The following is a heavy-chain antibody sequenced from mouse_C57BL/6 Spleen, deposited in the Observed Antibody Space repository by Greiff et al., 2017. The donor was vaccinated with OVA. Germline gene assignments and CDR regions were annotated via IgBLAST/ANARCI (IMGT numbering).Heavy chain of an antibody. Sequence: EVKVEESGGGLVQPGGSMKLSCVASGFTFSNYWMNWVRQSPEKGLEWVAQIRLKSDNYATHYAESVKGRFTISRDDSKSSVYLQMNNLRAEDTGIYYCTGHDYDYWYFDVWGTGTTVTVSS. CDR1: GFTFSNYW. CDR3: TGHDYDYWYFDV. CDR2: IRLKSDNYAT. D-gene: IGHD2-4*01. V-gene: IGHV6-3*01. J-gene: IGHJ1*03.